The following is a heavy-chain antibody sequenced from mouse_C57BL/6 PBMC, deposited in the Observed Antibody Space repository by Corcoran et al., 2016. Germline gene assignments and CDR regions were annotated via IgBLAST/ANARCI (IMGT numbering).Heavy chain of an antibody. CDR1: GYTFTTYG. V-gene: IGHV9-3*01. CDR2: INTYSGVP. D-gene: IGHD2-5*01. J-gene: IGHJ4*01. Sequence: QIQLVQSGPELKKPGETVKISCKASGYTFTTYGMSWVKQAPGKGLKWMGWINTYSGVPTYADDFKGRFEFSLETSASTAYLQTNNLKNEDTATYFCARDSNFRMDYWGQGTSDTVSS. CDR3: ARDSNFRMDY.